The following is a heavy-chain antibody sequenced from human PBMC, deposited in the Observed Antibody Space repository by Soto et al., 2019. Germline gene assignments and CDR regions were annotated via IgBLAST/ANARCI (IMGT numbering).Heavy chain of an antibody. J-gene: IGHJ6*02. CDR3: ARSEEDSDYYYYGMDV. CDR2: TYYRSRWYS. V-gene: IGHV6-1*01. CDR1: GDTVSSNSVA. D-gene: IGHD2-15*01. Sequence: WQTLSLPCVGSGDTVSSNSVAWNWVRQSPSRGLEWLGRTYYRSRWYSDYAVSVRSRIDINADTSKNQVSLQLNSVTPEDTAVYYCARSEEDSDYYYYGMDVWGQGTTVTVSS.